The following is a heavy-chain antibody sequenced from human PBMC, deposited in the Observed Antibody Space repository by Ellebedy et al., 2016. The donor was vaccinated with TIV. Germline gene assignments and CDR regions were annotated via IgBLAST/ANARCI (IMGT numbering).Heavy chain of an antibody. D-gene: IGHD3-10*01. CDR2: ISGSGGST. Sequence: PGGSLRLSCAAPGFTFGFSFSRYAMSWVRQAPGKGLEWVSAISGSGGSTYYADSAKGRFTISRDNSKNTLLLLMNSLRSEDTAMYYCARYKVGRYYGSGSYTDHWGQGTLVVVSS. CDR1: GFTFGFSFSRYA. J-gene: IGHJ4*02. CDR3: ARYKVGRYYGSGSYTDH. V-gene: IGHV3-23*01.